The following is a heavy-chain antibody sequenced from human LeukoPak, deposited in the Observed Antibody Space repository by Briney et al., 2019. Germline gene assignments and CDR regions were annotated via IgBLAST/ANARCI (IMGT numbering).Heavy chain of an antibody. CDR3: ARVVVVGGITGAPDYYYYGMDV. V-gene: IGHV3-48*02. J-gene: IGHJ6*02. D-gene: IGHD2-15*01. CDR2: ISTGSSTT. Sequence: GGSLRLSCAASEFAFSTYNMNWVRQAPGKGLEWVSYISTGSSTTYYADSVKGRFTISRDNVENSLYLQMNSLRDEDTAVYYCARVVVVGGITGAPDYYYYGMDVWGQGTTVTVSS. CDR1: EFAFSTYN.